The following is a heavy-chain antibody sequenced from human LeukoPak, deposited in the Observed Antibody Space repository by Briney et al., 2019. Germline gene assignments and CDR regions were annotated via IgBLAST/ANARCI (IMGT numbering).Heavy chain of an antibody. V-gene: IGHV4-59*12. CDR2: IYYSGST. D-gene: IGHD2-15*01. J-gene: IGHJ4*02. CDR1: GGSISSYY. Sequence: SETLSLTCTVSGGSISSYYWSWIRQPPGKGLEWIGYIYYSGSTNYNPSLKSRVTISVDTSKNQFSLKLSSVTAADTAVYYCARLYCSGGRDPTPYWGQGTLVTVSS. CDR3: ARLYCSGGRDPTPY.